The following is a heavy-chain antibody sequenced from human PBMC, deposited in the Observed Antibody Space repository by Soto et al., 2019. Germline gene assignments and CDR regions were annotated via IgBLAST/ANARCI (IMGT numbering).Heavy chain of an antibody. CDR3: AKAIMGDDYYDSSGYTFDY. CDR2: ISYDGSNK. J-gene: IGHJ4*02. CDR1: GFTFSSYG. Sequence: GGSLRLSCAASGFTFSSYGMHWVRQAPGKGLERVAVISYDGSNKYYADSVKGRFTISIDISKNTLYLQMNSLRAEDMAVYYCAKAIMGDDYYDSSGYTFDYWGQGTLVTV. V-gene: IGHV3-30*18. D-gene: IGHD3-22*01.